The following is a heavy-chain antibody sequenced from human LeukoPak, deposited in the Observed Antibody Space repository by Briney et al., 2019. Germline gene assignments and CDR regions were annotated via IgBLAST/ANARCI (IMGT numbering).Heavy chain of an antibody. Sequence: GRSLRLSCAASGFTFSSYAMHWVRKAPGKGLEWVAVISYDGSNKYYADSVKGRFTISRDNSKNTLYLQMNSLRAEDTAVYYCAREYYDSSGYLLGFVYWGQGTLVTVSS. V-gene: IGHV3-30-3*01. CDR2: ISYDGSNK. J-gene: IGHJ4*02. CDR3: AREYYDSSGYLLGFVY. D-gene: IGHD3-22*01. CDR1: GFTFSSYA.